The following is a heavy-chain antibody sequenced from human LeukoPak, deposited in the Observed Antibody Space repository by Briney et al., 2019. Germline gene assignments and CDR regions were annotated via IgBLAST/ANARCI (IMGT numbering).Heavy chain of an antibody. D-gene: IGHD4-17*01. CDR3: ASKSTDHGELRFNY. CDR2: FYYTGTT. CDR1: GDSTNTYF. Sequence: SETLSLTCTISGDSTNTYFWSWIRQPPGKGLEWIGYFYYTGTTNYNPSLKSRVTISVDTSKNQFSLKVNSVTAADTGVYYCASKSTDHGELRFNYWGQGTLVTVSS. V-gene: IGHV4-59*01. J-gene: IGHJ4*02.